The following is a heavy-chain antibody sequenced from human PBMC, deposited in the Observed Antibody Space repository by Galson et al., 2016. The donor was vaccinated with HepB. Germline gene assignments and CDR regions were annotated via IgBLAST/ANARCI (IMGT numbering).Heavy chain of an antibody. Sequence: QSGAEVKKPGESLKISCTAFGSTFTNRWIGWVRQMPGKGLEWMGLIYPGDSDTTYSSSFQGQVTISVDKSINTAYLQWSSLKASDTAMYYCAIMGSRGWYQYYYGMDTWGQGTTVTVSS. CDR3: AIMGSRGWYQYYYGMDT. J-gene: IGHJ6*02. D-gene: IGHD6-19*01. V-gene: IGHV5-51*01. CDR2: IYPGDSDT. CDR1: GSTFTNRW.